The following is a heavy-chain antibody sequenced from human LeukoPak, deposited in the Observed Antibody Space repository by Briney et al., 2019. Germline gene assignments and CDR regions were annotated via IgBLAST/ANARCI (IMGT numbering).Heavy chain of an antibody. CDR3: AGAGGVYYDILTGYPRGSHFDY. CDR1: GGSFSGYY. CDR2: INHSGST. Sequence: SETLSLTCAVYGGSFSGYYWSWIRQPPGKGLEWIGEINHSGSTNYNPSLKSRVTISVDTSKNQFSLKLSSVTAADTAVYYCAGAGGVYYDILTGYPRGSHFDYWGQGTLVTVSS. V-gene: IGHV4-34*01. J-gene: IGHJ4*02. D-gene: IGHD3-9*01.